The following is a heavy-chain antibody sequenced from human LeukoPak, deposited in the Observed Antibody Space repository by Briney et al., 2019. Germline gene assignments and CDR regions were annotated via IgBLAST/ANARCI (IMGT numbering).Heavy chain of an antibody. J-gene: IGHJ4*02. CDR1: GFTFNTSY. D-gene: IGHD6-19*01. CDR3: ARGWAGSGWYPSHLDY. Sequence: HPGGSLRLSCAASGFTFNTSYMSWVRQAPGKGLEWVSVIYSGGSTYYADSVKARFTISRDNSKNTLYLQMNSLRAEDTAVYYCARGWAGSGWYPSHLDYWGRGTLVTVSS. V-gene: IGHV3-66*01. CDR2: IYSGGST.